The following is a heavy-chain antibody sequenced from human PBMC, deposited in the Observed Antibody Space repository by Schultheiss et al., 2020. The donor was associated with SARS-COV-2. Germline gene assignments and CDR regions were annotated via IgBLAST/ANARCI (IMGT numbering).Heavy chain of an antibody. V-gene: IGHV4-39*01. CDR2: IYYSGST. J-gene: IGHJ3*02. CDR3: ARATVVEPDAFDI. Sequence: SETLSLTCTVSGGSISSYYWGWIRQPPGKGLEWIGSIYYSGSTYYNPSLKSRVTISVDTSKNQFSLKLSSVTAADTAVYYCARATVVEPDAFDIWGQGTMVTVSS. D-gene: IGHD4-23*01. CDR1: GGSISSYY.